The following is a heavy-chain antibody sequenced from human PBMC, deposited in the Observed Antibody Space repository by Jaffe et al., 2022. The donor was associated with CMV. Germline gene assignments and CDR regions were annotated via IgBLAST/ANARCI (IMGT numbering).Heavy chain of an antibody. CDR3: ARAAYSSSWTPGLENYYYYMDV. V-gene: IGHV4-59*01. D-gene: IGHD6-13*01. CDR1: GGSISSYY. CDR2: IYYSGST. Sequence: QVQLQESGPGLVKPSETLSLTCTVSGGSISSYYWSWIRQPPGKGLEWIGYIYYSGSTNYNPSLKSRVTISVDTSKNQFSLKLSSVTAADTAVYYCARAAYSSSWTPGLENYYYYMDVWGKGTTVTVSS. J-gene: IGHJ6*03.